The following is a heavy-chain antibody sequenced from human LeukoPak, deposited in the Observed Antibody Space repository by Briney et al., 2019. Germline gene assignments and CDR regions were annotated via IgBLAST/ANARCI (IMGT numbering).Heavy chain of an antibody. V-gene: IGHV1-24*01. Sequence: ASVKVSCKVSGFSLNHLSMHWVRQGPGRGLEWMGGFDSDSSETIYAQKFQGRVTITADESTSTAYMELSSLRSEDTAVYYCARAPSLNWNDGGDWFDPWGQGTLVTVSS. J-gene: IGHJ5*02. CDR2: FDSDSSET. CDR3: ARAPSLNWNDGGDWFDP. CDR1: GFSLNHLS. D-gene: IGHD1-1*01.